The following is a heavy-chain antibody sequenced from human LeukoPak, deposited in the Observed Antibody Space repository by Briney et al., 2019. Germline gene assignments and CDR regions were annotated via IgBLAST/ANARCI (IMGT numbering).Heavy chain of an antibody. CDR2: ISGSGGST. Sequence: GGTLRLSCVASGFTFSTYGMSWVRQAPGKGLEWVSAISGSGGSTYYADSVKGRFTISRDNSKNTLYLQMNSLRAEDTAVYYCAKDLGSNGYYNSWGQGTLVTVSS. V-gene: IGHV3-23*01. CDR1: GFTFSTYG. CDR3: AKDLGSNGYYNS. J-gene: IGHJ4*02. D-gene: IGHD3-22*01.